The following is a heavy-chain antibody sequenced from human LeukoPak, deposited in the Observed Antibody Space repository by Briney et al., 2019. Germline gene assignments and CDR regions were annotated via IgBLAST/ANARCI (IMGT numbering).Heavy chain of an antibody. CDR1: GFTFDDYA. CDR3: AKAGVRGVIITLEAFDI. Sequence: GGSLRLSCAASGFTFDDYAMHWVRQAPGKGLEWVSGISWNSGSIGYADSVKGRFTISRDNSKNTLYLQMNSLRAEDTAVYYCAKAGVRGVIITLEAFDIWGQGTMVTVSS. CDR2: ISWNSGSI. D-gene: IGHD3-10*01. V-gene: IGHV3-9*01. J-gene: IGHJ3*02.